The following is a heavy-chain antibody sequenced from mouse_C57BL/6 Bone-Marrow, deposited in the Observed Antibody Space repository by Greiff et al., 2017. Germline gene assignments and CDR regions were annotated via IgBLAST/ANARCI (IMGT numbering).Heavy chain of an antibody. CDR2: IDPGSGST. Sequence: QVQLQQPGAELVKPGASVKLSCKASGYTFTSYWIPWVKQRPGQGLEWIGVIDPGSGSTNYNEKFKSKATLTVDTSSSTAYMQLSSLTSEDSAVYYCASTYYSNYWYFDVWGTGTTVTVSA. J-gene: IGHJ1*03. CDR3: ASTYYSNYWYFDV. D-gene: IGHD2-5*01. V-gene: IGHV1-55*01. CDR1: GYTFTSYW.